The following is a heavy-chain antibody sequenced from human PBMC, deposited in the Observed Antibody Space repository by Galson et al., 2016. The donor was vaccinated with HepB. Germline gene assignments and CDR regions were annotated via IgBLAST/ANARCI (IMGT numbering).Heavy chain of an antibody. J-gene: IGHJ6*02. V-gene: IGHV3-15*01. CDR1: GFTFSDAW. Sequence: SLRLSCAASGFTFSDAWMSWVRQAPGKGLEWVARIKSKSDGEPTDYAAPVRGRFSISRDDSKNMLYLQMNYLKTDDTAVYSCSTLASAKYGVDVWGQGTTVTVSS. CDR2: IKSKSDGEPT. CDR3: STLASAKYGVDV. D-gene: IGHD6-6*01.